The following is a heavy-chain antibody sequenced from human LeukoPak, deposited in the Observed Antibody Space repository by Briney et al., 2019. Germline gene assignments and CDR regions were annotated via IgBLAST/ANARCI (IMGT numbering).Heavy chain of an antibody. Sequence: GGSLRLSCAASGFTLSTYWMHWVRHGPGKGLVWVSRVNSDGSSTSYADSVKGRFTISRDNAKNTVYLQMNSLRAEDTAVYYCVRERFCSSGGCYGDYWGQGTLVTVSS. J-gene: IGHJ4*02. V-gene: IGHV3-74*01. CDR3: VRERFCSSGGCYGDY. D-gene: IGHD2-15*01. CDR1: GFTLSTYW. CDR2: VNSDGSST.